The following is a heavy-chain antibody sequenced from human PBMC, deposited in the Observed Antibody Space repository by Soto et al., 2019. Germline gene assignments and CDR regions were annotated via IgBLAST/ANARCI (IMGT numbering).Heavy chain of an antibody. CDR2: IYWDYDK. CDR1: GFSLSTSGVG. CDR3: QHGGDRDGKHV. V-gene: IGHV2-5*02. J-gene: IGHJ6*02. Sequence: QITLKESGPTLVKPTQTLTLTCTFSGFSLSTSGVGVGWIRQPPGKALEWLAIIYWDYDKRYSPTLKSRHTTTKYTSKNQVVLKMNHTNPMDTATYYRQHGGDRDGKHVWGQGTTVTVSS. D-gene: IGHD2-21*02.